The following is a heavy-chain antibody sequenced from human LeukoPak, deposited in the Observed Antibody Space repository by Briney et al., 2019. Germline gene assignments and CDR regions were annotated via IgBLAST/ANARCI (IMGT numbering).Heavy chain of an antibody. CDR1: GGTFSSYA. CDR2: IIPIFGTA. D-gene: IGHD2-2*02. Sequence: SVKVSCKASGGTFSSYAISWVRQAPGQGLEWMGGIIPIFGTANYAQKFQGRVTITADESTSTAYMELSSLRSEDTAVYYCAINYCSSTSCYTRYYFDYWGQGTLVTVSS. V-gene: IGHV1-69*13. J-gene: IGHJ4*02. CDR3: AINYCSSTSCYTRYYFDY.